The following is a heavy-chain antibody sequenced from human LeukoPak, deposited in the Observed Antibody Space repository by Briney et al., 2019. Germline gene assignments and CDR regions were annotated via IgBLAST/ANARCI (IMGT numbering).Heavy chain of an antibody. J-gene: IGHJ6*02. Sequence: SVKVSCKASGGTFSSYAISWVRQAPGQGLEWMGRIIPILGIANYAQKFQGRVTITADKSTSTAYMELSSLRSEDTAVYYCARDWGIFGVVITYYYYGMDVWGQGTTVTVSS. D-gene: IGHD3-3*01. CDR3: ARDWGIFGVVITYYYYGMDV. V-gene: IGHV1-69*04. CDR1: GGTFSSYA. CDR2: IIPILGIA.